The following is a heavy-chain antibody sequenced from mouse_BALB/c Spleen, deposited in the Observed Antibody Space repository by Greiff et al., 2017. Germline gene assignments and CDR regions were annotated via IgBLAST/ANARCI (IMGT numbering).Heavy chain of an antibody. CDR1: GFTFSSFG. J-gene: IGHJ3*01. V-gene: IGHV5-17*02. CDR3: ARSDSSGPFAY. CDR2: ISSGSSTI. D-gene: IGHD3-2*01. Sequence: EVKLVESGGGLVQPGGSRKLSCAASGFTFSSFGMHWVRQAPEKGLEWVAYISSGSSTIYYADTVKGRFTISRDNPKNTLFLQRTSLRSEDTAMYYCARSDSSGPFAYWGQGTLVTVSA.